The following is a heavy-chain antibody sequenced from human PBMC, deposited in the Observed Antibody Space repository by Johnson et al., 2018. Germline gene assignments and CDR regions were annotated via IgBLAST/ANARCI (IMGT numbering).Heavy chain of an antibody. V-gene: IGHV1-8*01. CDR1: GYTFNSYD. CDR2: MNPNSGNT. D-gene: IGHD3-22*01. Sequence: QVQLVQSGAEVKKPGASVKVSCKASGYTFNSYDFNWVRQASGQGLEWMGWMNPNSGNTGDAQKFQGRGTMTRNTSITTAYMELSSLRSEDTAVYYCARRESGFGYYYMDVWGQGTTVTVSS. CDR3: ARRESGFGYYYMDV. J-gene: IGHJ6*03.